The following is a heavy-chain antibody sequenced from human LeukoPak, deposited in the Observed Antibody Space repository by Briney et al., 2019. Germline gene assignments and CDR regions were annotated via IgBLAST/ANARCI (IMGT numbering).Heavy chain of an antibody. J-gene: IGHJ4*02. V-gene: IGHV4-39*07. D-gene: IGHD3-10*01. CDR1: GGSISSSSYY. CDR3: ARCSVTMVRGVIIKFVPTDY. Sequence: PSETLSLTCTVSGGSISSSSYYWGWIRQPPGKGLEWIGSIYHSGSTYYNPSLKSRVTISVDTSKNQFSLKLSSVTAADTAVYYCARCSVTMVRGVIIKFVPTDYWGQGTLVTVSS. CDR2: IYHSGST.